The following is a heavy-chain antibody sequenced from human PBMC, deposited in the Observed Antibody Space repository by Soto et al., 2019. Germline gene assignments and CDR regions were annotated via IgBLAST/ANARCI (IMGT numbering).Heavy chain of an antibody. CDR1: GFTFSTYG. V-gene: IGHV3-30*18. J-gene: IGHJ3*02. CDR3: AKQFPPHSSGWPDAFDI. CDR2: TSYDGSNK. D-gene: IGHD6-19*01. Sequence: QVQLVESGGGVVQPGRSLRLSCAASGFTFSTYGMHWVRQAPGKGLEWVAVTSYDGSNKYYTDSVKGRFTICRDNSKNTLYLQMNSLRAEDTAVYYCAKQFPPHSSGWPDAFDIWGQGTMVTVSS.